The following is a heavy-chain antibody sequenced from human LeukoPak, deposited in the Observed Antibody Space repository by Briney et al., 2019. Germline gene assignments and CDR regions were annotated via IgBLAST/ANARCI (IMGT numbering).Heavy chain of an antibody. CDR2: FDPEDGET. J-gene: IGHJ4*02. Sequence: ASVKVSCKVSGYTLTELSMHWVGQAPGKGLEWMGGFDPEDGETIYAQKFQGRVTMTEDTSTDTAYMELSSLRSEDTAVYYCATDTHTIFGVYYFDYWGQGTLVTVSS. CDR1: GYTLTELS. D-gene: IGHD3-3*01. V-gene: IGHV1-24*01. CDR3: ATDTHTIFGVYYFDY.